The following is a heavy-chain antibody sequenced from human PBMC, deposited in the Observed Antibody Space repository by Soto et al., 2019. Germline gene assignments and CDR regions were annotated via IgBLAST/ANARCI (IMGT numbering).Heavy chain of an antibody. CDR3: ASPKIAFYNGSDP. J-gene: IGHJ5*02. D-gene: IGHD3-3*02. V-gene: IGHV4-39*01. CDR1: GGSISSSSYY. Sequence: SETLSLTCTVSGGSISSSSYYWGWIRQPPGKGLEWIGSIYYSGSTYYNPSLKSRVTISVDTSKNQFSLKLSSVTAADTAVYYCASPKIAFYNGSDPGGQETLVPFPS. CDR2: IYYSGST.